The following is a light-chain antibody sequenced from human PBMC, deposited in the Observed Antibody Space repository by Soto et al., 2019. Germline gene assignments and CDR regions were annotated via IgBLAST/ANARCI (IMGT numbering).Light chain of an antibody. J-gene: IGLJ2*01. CDR3: NSYTSRYTVV. CDR2: EVS. V-gene: IGLV2-14*01. CDR1: SSDVGGYDY. Sequence: QSALTQPASVSASPGQSITISCTGTSSDVGGYDYVSWYQQYPGKAPKLIIYEVSNRPSGVSNRFSGSKYGNTASLTISGIQGEEEADYYCNSYTSRYTVVFGGGTKLTVL.